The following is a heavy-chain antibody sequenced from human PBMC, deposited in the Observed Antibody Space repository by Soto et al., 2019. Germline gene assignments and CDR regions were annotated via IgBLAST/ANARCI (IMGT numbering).Heavy chain of an antibody. CDR1: GYTFTDYD. D-gene: IGHD5-12*01. J-gene: IGHJ4*02. CDR3: ARGKLATLPDL. Sequence: ASVKVSCKASGYTFTDYDINWVRQAPGQGLEWMGWMNPNTGNTRYAHHFQGRLVMTRDTSISTAFMELSSLKSEDTALPNSARGKLATLPDLWGQGTLVTVS. CDR2: MNPNTGNT. V-gene: IGHV1-8*01.